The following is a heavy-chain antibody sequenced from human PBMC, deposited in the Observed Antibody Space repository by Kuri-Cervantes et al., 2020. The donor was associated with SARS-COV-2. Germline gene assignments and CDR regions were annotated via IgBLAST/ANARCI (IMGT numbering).Heavy chain of an antibody. Sequence: SESLSPTWPLASRSMSSRYWSWIRHLEGKGLEWIGYIPYNGSTNYSPSLKSRVTRSVDTSKNQFSLKLSYVTAADTAVYYCARVEGYCSSISCYTGAFDYWGQGTLVTVSS. V-gene: IGHV4-59*11. CDR3: ARVEGYCSSISCYTGAFDY. J-gene: IGHJ4*02. CDR2: IPYNGST. D-gene: IGHD2-2*02. CDR1: SRSMSSRY.